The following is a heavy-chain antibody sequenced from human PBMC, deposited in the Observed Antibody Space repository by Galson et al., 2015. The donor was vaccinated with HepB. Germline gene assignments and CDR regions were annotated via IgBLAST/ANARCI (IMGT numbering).Heavy chain of an antibody. CDR1: GFTFSSYT. V-gene: IGHV3-21*01. Sequence: SLRLSCAASGFTFSSYTMIWVRQAPGTGLEWVASISGSSTHLLYADSVRGRFTISRDNTKNSLYLQMSSLRAEDTAVYYCARDPPLGTPFDYWGQGTLVTVSS. D-gene: IGHD7-27*01. CDR3: ARDPPLGTPFDY. J-gene: IGHJ4*02. CDR2: ISGSSTHL.